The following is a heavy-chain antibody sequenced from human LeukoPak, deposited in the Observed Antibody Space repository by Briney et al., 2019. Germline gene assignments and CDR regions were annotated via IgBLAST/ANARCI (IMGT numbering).Heavy chain of an antibody. D-gene: IGHD5-24*01. V-gene: IGHV4-59*01. Sequence: SETLSLTCTVSGGSISSYYWSWIRQPPGKGLEWIGYIYYSGTTYYNPSLQSRVIISLDTSENQLSLRLSSVTAADTAMYYCASFKATIFDYWGQGTLLTVSS. CDR3: ASFKATIFDY. CDR1: GGSISSYY. J-gene: IGHJ4*02. CDR2: IYYSGTT.